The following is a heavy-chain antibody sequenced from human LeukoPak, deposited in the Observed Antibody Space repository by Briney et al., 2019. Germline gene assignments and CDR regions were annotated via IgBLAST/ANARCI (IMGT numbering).Heavy chain of an antibody. CDR2: IYYSGST. J-gene: IGHJ3*02. V-gene: IGHV4-61*01. CDR1: GVSVSSGSYY. CDR3: ARAYYYDSSGDGFDI. D-gene: IGHD3-22*01. Sequence: SETLSLTCTVSGVSVSSGSYYWSWIRQPPGKGLEWIGYIYYSGSTNYNPSLKSRVTISVDTSKNQFSLKLSSVTAADTAVYYCARAYYYDSSGDGFDIWGQGTMVTVSS.